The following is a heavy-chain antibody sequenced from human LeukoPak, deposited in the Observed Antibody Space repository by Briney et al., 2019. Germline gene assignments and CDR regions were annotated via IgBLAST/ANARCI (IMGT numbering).Heavy chain of an antibody. Sequence: GGSLRLSCAASGFTVSSNYVSWVRQAPGKGLECVLVIYSGGSTYYADSVKGRFTISRDNSKNTLYLQMNSLRAEDTAVYYCARVGVAVAGTAGYFDYWGQGTLVTVSS. J-gene: IGHJ4*02. D-gene: IGHD6-19*01. CDR1: GFTVSSNY. CDR3: ARVGVAVAGTAGYFDY. CDR2: IYSGGST. V-gene: IGHV3-66*01.